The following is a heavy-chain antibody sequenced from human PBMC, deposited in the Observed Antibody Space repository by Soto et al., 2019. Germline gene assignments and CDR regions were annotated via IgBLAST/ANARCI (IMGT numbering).Heavy chain of an antibody. Sequence: VGSLRLSCAASGLTFSDYYMSWIRQAPGKGLEWVSYISSSGSTIYYADSVKGRFTISRDNAKNSLYLQMNSLRAEDTDVYYCAVLTGFAFDIWGQGTMVTVSS. D-gene: IGHD3-9*01. V-gene: IGHV3-11*01. CDR3: AVLTGFAFDI. CDR2: ISSSGSTI. J-gene: IGHJ3*02. CDR1: GLTFSDYY.